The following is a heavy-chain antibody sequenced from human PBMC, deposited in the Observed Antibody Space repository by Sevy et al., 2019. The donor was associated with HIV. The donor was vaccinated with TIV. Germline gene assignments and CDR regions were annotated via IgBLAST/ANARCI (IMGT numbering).Heavy chain of an antibody. J-gene: IGHJ4*02. Sequence: GGSLRLSCAASGFTFSVYWMNWVRQAPGKGLEWVANINGDGSDKHYVDSVEGRFTISIDNGKNLLYLQMNSLRVEDTAVYYCAHETIGRFDSWGQGTLVTVSS. D-gene: IGHD3-16*01. CDR3: AHETIGRFDS. CDR1: GFTFSVYW. V-gene: IGHV3-7*01. CDR2: INGDGSDK.